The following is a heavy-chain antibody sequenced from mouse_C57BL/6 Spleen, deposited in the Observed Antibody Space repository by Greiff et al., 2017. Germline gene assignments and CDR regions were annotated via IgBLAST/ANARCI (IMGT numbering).Heavy chain of an antibody. V-gene: IGHV7-3*01. CDR1: GFTFTDYY. CDR3: ARSVPYAMDY. Sequence: EVQRVESGGGLVQPGGSLSLSCAASGFTFTDYYMSWVRQPSGKALEWLGFIRNKANGYTTEYSASVKGRFTISRDNSQSILYLQMNALRAEDSATYYCARSVPYAMDYWGQGTSVTVSS. J-gene: IGHJ4*01. D-gene: IGHD5-1*01. CDR2: IRNKANGYTT.